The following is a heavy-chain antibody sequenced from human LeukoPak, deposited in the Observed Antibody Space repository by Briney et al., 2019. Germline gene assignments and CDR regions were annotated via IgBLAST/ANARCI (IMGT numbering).Heavy chain of an antibody. CDR3: ARQVQLVEFDY. Sequence: KASETLSLTCTVSGGSISNNYWSWIRQPPGKGLEWIGYISNSGRTNYNPSLKSRITISRDTSKNQFSLKLSSVTAADTALYCCARQVQLVEFDYWGQGTLVTVSS. CDR2: ISNSGRT. V-gene: IGHV4-59*08. CDR1: GGSISNNY. J-gene: IGHJ4*02. D-gene: IGHD6-13*01.